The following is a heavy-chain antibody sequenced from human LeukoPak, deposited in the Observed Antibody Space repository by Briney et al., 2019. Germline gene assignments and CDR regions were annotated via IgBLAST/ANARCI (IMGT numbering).Heavy chain of an antibody. CDR2: INSDGNIT. D-gene: IGHD6-6*01. V-gene: IGHV3-74*01. CDR3: AREYSTSGGRYFDY. J-gene: IGHJ4*02. Sequence: GGSLRLSCAASGFTFSDYWMHWVRQPPGKGLVWVSRINSDGNITTYADSVKGRFTISRDSAKNTLNLQMNSLRDDDTAVYYCAREYSTSGGRYFDYWGQGTLVTVSS. CDR1: GFTFSDYW.